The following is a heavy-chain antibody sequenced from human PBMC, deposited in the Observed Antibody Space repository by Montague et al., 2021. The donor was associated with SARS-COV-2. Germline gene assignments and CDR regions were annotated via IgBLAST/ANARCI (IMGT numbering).Heavy chain of an antibody. CDR3: ARGRQHINMVVVVVTGGEYCLDV. CDR2: INHRGST. V-gene: IGHV4-34*01. CDR1: DGSFSDYS. D-gene: IGHD3-22*01. Sequence: SETLSLTCAVYDGSFSDYSWTWIRQPPGKGLEWIGEINHRGSTNYNPSLKSRVTISVDTSKNQFSLKMTSVTAADTAVYYCARGRQHINMVVVVVTGGEYCLDVWGQGTLVAVSS. J-gene: IGHJ4*02.